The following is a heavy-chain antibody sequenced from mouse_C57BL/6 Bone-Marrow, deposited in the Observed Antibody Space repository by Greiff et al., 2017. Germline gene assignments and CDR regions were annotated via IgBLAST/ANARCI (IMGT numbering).Heavy chain of an antibody. D-gene: IGHD2-1*01. CDR3: ARAFYGNYVAWFAY. CDR1: GFTFSDYG. Sequence: EVQLVESGGGLVKPGGSLKLSCAASGFTFSDYGMHWVRQAPEKGLEWVAYISSGSSTIYSADTVKGRFTISRDNAKNTLFLQMTSLRSEDTAMYYCARAFYGNYVAWFAYWGQGTLVTVSA. V-gene: IGHV5-17*01. J-gene: IGHJ3*01. CDR2: ISSGSSTI.